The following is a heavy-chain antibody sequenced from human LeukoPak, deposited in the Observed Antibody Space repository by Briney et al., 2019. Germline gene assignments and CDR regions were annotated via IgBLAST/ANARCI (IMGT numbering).Heavy chain of an antibody. V-gene: IGHV3-23*01. CDR3: TTREWELQAPRDY. J-gene: IGHJ4*02. D-gene: IGHD1-26*01. CDR1: GFTFSSYG. Sequence: GGSLRLSCAASGFTFSSYGMSWVRQAPGKGLEWVSAISGSGGSTYYADSVKGRFTISRDNSKNTLYLQMNSLKTEDTAVYYCTTREWELQAPRDYWGQGTLVTVSS. CDR2: ISGSGGST.